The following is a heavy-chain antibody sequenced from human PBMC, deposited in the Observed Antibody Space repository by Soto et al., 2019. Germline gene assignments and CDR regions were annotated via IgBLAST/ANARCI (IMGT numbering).Heavy chain of an antibody. CDR2: ISAYNGNT. V-gene: IGHV1-18*01. J-gene: IGHJ4*02. CDR3: ARAAHYYDSSGYAN. CDR1: GYTFGTSG. Sequence: QVKLVQSGAEVKKPGTSMKVSCKASGYTFGTSGISWIRQAPGQGLEWMGWISAYNGNTNYEQKLQDRVTMTTDTSTNTAYLELRSLRSDDTAVYYCARAAHYYDSSGYANWGQGTLVTVSS. D-gene: IGHD3-22*01.